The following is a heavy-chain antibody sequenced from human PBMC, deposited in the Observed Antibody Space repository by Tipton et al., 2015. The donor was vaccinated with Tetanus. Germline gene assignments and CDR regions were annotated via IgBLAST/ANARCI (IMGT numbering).Heavy chain of an antibody. J-gene: IGHJ3*02. CDR2: ISSGGNYI. CDR1: GFSFSSYS. V-gene: IGHV3-21*01. Sequence: SLRLSCEASGFSFSSYSMNWVRQAPGKGLDWVSSISSGGNYIYYADSVKGRFTISRDGNSLHLQMHSLRAEDTAVYYCAREGCTRCRGDSRFDIWGQGTMVTVSS. D-gene: IGHD2-21*02. CDR3: AREGCTRCRGDSRFDI.